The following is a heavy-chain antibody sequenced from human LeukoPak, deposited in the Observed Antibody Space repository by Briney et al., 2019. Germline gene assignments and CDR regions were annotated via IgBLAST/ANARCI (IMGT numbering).Heavy chain of an antibody. CDR2: ISSGSSTI. CDR3: ARDQVLVRASLDY. Sequence: VGTLRLSCAPSRFTLSTYSMNWVRQAPGKGLEWVSYISSGSSTIYYADSVKGRFTISRDNAKNSLYLHMKSLRDEDTAVYYCARDQVLVRASLDYWGQGSLVTVSS. V-gene: IGHV3-48*02. J-gene: IGHJ4*02. CDR1: RFTLSTYS. D-gene: IGHD3-10*01.